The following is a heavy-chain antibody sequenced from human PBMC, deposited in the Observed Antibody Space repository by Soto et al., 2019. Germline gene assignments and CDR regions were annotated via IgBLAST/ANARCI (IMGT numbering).Heavy chain of an antibody. V-gene: IGHV1-69*13. Sequence: ASVKVSCKASGGTFSSYAISWVRQAPGQGLEWMGGIIPIFGTANYAQKFQGRVTITADESTSTAYMELSSLRSEDTAVYYCARGRDYYDSSGYYRPLDAFDIWGQGTMVTVSS. CDR2: IIPIFGTA. J-gene: IGHJ3*02. CDR1: GGTFSSYA. D-gene: IGHD3-22*01. CDR3: ARGRDYYDSSGYYRPLDAFDI.